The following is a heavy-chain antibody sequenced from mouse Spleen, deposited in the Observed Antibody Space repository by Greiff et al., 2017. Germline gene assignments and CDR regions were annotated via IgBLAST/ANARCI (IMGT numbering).Heavy chain of an antibody. J-gene: IGHJ3*01. V-gene: IGHV1-15*01. Sequence: QVQLKQSGAELVRPGASVTLSCKASGYTFTDYEMHWVKQTPVHGLEWIGAIDPETGGTAYNQKFKGKAILTADKSSSTAYMELRSLTSEDSAVYYCTRGEGQLGFFAYWGQGTLVTVSA. CDR3: TRGEGQLGFFAY. CDR1: GYTFTDYE. D-gene: IGHD4-1*02. CDR2: IDPETGGT.